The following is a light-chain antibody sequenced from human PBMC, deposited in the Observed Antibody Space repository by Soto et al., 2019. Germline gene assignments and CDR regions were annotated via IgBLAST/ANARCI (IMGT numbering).Light chain of an antibody. CDR1: QSISSW. Sequence: DIQMTQSPSTLSASVGDRVTITCRASQSISSWLAWYQQKPGKAPKLLIYDASSLESGVPSRFSGSGCGTEFTLTISSLQPDDFATYYCQQYNSYSPPITFGQGTRLEIK. V-gene: IGKV1-5*01. CDR2: DAS. CDR3: QQYNSYSPPIT. J-gene: IGKJ5*01.